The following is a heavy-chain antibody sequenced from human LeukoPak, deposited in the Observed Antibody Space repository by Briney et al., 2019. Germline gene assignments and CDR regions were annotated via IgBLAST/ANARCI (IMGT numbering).Heavy chain of an antibody. CDR3: ARGEGYSGNWYPYFDY. D-gene: IGHD1-26*01. CDR2: MYYSGSI. J-gene: IGHJ4*02. V-gene: IGHV4-59*08. CDR1: GGSMSSYY. Sequence: SETLSLTCTVSGGSMSSYYWSWIRQPPGKGLEWIGYMYYSGSINYNPSLKSRVTISVDTSKSQFPLRLSSVTAADTAVYYCARGEGYSGNWYPYFDYWGQGALVTVSS.